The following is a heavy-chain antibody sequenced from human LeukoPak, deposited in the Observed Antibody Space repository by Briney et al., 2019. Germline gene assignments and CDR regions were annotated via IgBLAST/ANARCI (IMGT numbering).Heavy chain of an antibody. D-gene: IGHD4-23*01. V-gene: IGHV3-30*18. CDR2: ISFDGSYK. J-gene: IGHJ4*02. CDR1: GFTFSSFG. CDR3: AKDYGGENLDY. Sequence: PGGSLRLSCAASGFTFSSFGMHWVRQAPGKGLEWVAVISFDGSYKSYAVSMKGRFTISRDNSKNTMYLHMNSLRLEDTAVYYCAKDYGGENLDYWGQGTLVTVS.